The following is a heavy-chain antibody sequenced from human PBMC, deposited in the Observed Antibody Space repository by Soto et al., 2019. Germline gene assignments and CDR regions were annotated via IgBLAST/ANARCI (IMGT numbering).Heavy chain of an antibody. CDR2: FDPEDGET. J-gene: IGHJ5*02. Sequence: QVQLVQSGAEVKKPGASVKVSCKVSGHTLSELPMHWVRQAPGKGLEWMGGFDPEDGETISAQKFQGRVTMTEDTSTDSTYMELSSLRSEVTAVYCCVAGGTRWLHCPLASWGPGTLVT. D-gene: IGHD1-1*01. CDR1: GHTLSELP. V-gene: IGHV1-24*01. CDR3: VAGGTRWLHCPLAS.